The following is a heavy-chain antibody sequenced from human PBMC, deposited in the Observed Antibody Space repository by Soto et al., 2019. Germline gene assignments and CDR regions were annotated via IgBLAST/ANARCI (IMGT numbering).Heavy chain of an antibody. D-gene: IGHD2-15*01. V-gene: IGHV4-34*01. J-gene: IGHJ5*02. Sequence: KPSETLSLTXGVFGGSFSGSYWSWIRQPPGKGLEWIGEINDSGSTNYNPSLKSRVAISVDMSKNQFSLKLSSVTAADTAVYYCARSLPRWQHNWFDPWGPGTLVTVSS. CDR3: ARSLPRWQHNWFDP. CDR2: INDSGST. CDR1: GGSFSGSY.